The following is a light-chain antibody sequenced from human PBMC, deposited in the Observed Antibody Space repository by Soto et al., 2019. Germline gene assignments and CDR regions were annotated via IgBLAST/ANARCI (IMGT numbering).Light chain of an antibody. J-gene: IGLJ2*01. CDR1: RSDVGGYNY. V-gene: IGLV2-14*01. CDR2: EVS. Sequence: QSALTQPASMSGSPGQSITISCTGTRSDVGGYNYVSWYQQHPGKAPKPMIYEVSNRPSGVSNRFSGSKSGNTASLTISGLQAEDEADYYCSSYTTTSTLGVFGGGTKVTVL. CDR3: SSYTTTSTLGV.